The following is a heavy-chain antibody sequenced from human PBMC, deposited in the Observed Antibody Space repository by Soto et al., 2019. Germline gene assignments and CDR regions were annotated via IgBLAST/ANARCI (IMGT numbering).Heavy chain of an antibody. Sequence: KASETLSLTCTVSGGSTDNFYCSWIRQPPGKGLEWVGYIYYTGSANYNPSVKGRVALSLDKSKSQFSLRLRSVTAADTAVYYCAREARGPARLFDSWGQGTLVTVSS. J-gene: IGHJ4*02. V-gene: IGHV4-59*01. CDR1: GGSTDNFY. D-gene: IGHD6-6*01. CDR3: AREARGPARLFDS. CDR2: IYYTGSA.